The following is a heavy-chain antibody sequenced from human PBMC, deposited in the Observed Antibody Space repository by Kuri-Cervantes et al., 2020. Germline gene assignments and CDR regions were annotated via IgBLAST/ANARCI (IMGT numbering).Heavy chain of an antibody. V-gene: IGHV3-7*01. CDR1: GFTFSSYA. CDR2: IKEDGSEN. D-gene: IGHD2-2*01. CDR3: ARWPLAPKWYQFDY. Sequence: GESLKISCAASGFTFSSYAMSWVRQAPGKGLEWVASIKEDGSENSYVDSVKGRFTISRDNAKNSLYLQMNSLRAEDTAVYYCARWPLAPKWYQFDYWGQGTLVTVSS. J-gene: IGHJ4*02.